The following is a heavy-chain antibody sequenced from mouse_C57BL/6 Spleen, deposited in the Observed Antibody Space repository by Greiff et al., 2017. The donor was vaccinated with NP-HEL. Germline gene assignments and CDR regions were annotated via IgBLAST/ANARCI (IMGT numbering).Heavy chain of an antibody. CDR3: ARDGGQLFFDY. CDR2: ISDGGSYT. V-gene: IGHV5-4*01. D-gene: IGHD3-2*01. CDR1: GFTFSSYA. Sequence: EVQVVESGGGLVKPGGSLKLSCAASGFTFSSYAMSWVRQTPEKRLEWVATISDGGSYTYYPDNVKGRFTISRDNAKNNLYLQMSHLKSEDTARYYCARDGGQLFFDYWGQGTTLTVSS. J-gene: IGHJ2*01.